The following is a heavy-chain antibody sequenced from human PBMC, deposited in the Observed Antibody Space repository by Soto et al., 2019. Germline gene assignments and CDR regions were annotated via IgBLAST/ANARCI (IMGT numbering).Heavy chain of an antibody. J-gene: IGHJ6*02. D-gene: IGHD1-1*01. CDR3: ASLNLEPRPGYYYYYGMDV. V-gene: IGHV3-74*01. Sequence: GGSLRLSCAASGFTFSSYWMHWVRQAPGKGLVWVSRINSDGSSTSYADSVKGRFTISRDNAKNTLYLQMNSLRAEDTAVYYCASLNLEPRPGYYYYYGMDVWGQGTTVTVSS. CDR2: INSDGSST. CDR1: GFTFSSYW.